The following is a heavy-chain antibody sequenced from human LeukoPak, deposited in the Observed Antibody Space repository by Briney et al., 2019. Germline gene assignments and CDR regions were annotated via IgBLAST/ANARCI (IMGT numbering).Heavy chain of an antibody. J-gene: IGHJ5*02. CDR3: ARDPYSSGWYVWFDP. V-gene: IGHV3-21*01. Sequence: GGSLRLSCAASGFTFSSYSMNWVRQAPGKGLEWVPSISSSSSYIYYADSVKGRFTISRDNAKNSLYLQMNSLRAEDTAVYYCARDPYSSGWYVWFDPWGQGTLVTVSS. CDR2: ISSSSSYI. D-gene: IGHD6-19*01. CDR1: GFTFSSYS.